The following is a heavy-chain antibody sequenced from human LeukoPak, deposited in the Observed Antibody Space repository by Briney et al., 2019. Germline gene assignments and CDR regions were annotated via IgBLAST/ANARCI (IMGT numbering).Heavy chain of an antibody. D-gene: IGHD3-22*01. J-gene: IGHJ6*02. CDR3: AKLCQAGGYSQDPYYGMDV. Sequence: SLRLSCAASGFTFDDYAMHWVRQAPGKGLEWVSGISWNSGSIGCADSVKGRFTISRDNAKNSLYLQMNSLRAEDTALYYCAKLCQAGGYSQDPYYGMDVWGQGTTVTVSS. CDR2: ISWNSGSI. CDR1: GFTFDDYA. V-gene: IGHV3-9*01.